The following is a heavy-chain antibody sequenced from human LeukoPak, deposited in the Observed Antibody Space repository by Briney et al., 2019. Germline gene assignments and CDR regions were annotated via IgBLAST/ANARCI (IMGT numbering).Heavy chain of an antibody. CDR3: ARDGLVGATTPFDY. D-gene: IGHD1-26*01. CDR2: ISSSGSTI. J-gene: IGHJ4*02. Sequence: PGGSLRLSCAASGFTFSSYEMNWVRQAPGKGLEWVSYISSSGSTIYYADSVKGRFTISRDNAKNSLYLQMNSLRAEDTAVYYCARDGLVGATTPFDYWGQGTLVTVSS. V-gene: IGHV3-48*03. CDR1: GFTFSSYE.